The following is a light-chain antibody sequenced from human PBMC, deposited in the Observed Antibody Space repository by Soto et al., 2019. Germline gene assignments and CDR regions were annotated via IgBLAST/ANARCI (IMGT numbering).Light chain of an antibody. Sequence: DIQMTQSPFTLSASVGDRVTITCRASQSISYWLAWYQQKPGKAPKLLIYKASSLESGVTSRFSGSGSGTEFTLTISSLQPDDFATYYCQQYHSYPIAFGQGTRLAIK. CDR1: QSISYW. V-gene: IGKV1-5*03. CDR3: QQYHSYPIA. CDR2: KAS. J-gene: IGKJ5*01.